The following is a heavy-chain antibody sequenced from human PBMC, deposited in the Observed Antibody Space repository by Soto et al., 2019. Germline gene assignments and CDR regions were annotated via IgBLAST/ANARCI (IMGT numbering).Heavy chain of an antibody. CDR2: ISDSSGNI. D-gene: IGHD4-17*01. V-gene: IGHV3-48*02. CDR1: GFTFSSHS. Sequence: EVQLVESGGGLVQPGGSLRLSCAASGFTFSSHSMNWVRQAPGKGLEWVSYISDSSGNIYYADSVKGRFTISRDKAKNFLYLQMNSLRDEDTGIYCCAREPTVPTLWGAFHYYGRDVWGQGTTGTVSS. CDR3: AREPTVPTLWGAFHYYGRDV. J-gene: IGHJ6*02.